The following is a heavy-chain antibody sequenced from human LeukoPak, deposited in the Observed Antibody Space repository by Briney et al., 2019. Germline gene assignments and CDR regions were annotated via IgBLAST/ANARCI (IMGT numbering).Heavy chain of an antibody. Sequence: GGSLRLSCAASGFTFSSYAMSWVRQAPGKGLEWVSAISGSGGSTYSADSVKGRFTISRDNSKNTLYQQMNSLRAEDTAVYYCARVRGPTVTTMYFDYWGQGTLVTVSS. CDR2: ISGSGGST. D-gene: IGHD4-17*01. V-gene: IGHV3-23*01. CDR1: GFTFSSYA. J-gene: IGHJ4*02. CDR3: ARVRGPTVTTMYFDY.